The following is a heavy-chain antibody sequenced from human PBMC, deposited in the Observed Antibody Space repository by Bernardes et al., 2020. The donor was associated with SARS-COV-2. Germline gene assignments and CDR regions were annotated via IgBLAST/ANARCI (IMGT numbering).Heavy chain of an antibody. Sequence: SVKVSCKASGDPFTYYAFHWVRQAPGQRPEWMGWINAASGETRYSQKFQGRVTITRDTSASTVYLDVNSLTSQDTSVYYCARIHSGFDSSDYWGQGTLITVSS. D-gene: IGHD5-12*01. CDR1: GDPFTYYA. V-gene: IGHV1-3*01. CDR3: ARIHSGFDSSDY. CDR2: INAASGET. J-gene: IGHJ4*02.